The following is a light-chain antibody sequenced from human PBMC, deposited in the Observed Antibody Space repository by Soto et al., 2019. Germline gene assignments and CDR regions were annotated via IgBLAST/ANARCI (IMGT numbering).Light chain of an antibody. V-gene: IGKV1-5*01. J-gene: IGKJ2*01. CDR1: QSISSW. Sequence: DIQMTQSPSTLSASVGDRVTITCRASQSISSWLAWYQQKPGKAPKLLIYDASSLESVVPSRFSGSGSGTEFTLTISSLQPDEFATYYCQQYNSYSYTFGQGTKLEIK. CDR2: DAS. CDR3: QQYNSYSYT.